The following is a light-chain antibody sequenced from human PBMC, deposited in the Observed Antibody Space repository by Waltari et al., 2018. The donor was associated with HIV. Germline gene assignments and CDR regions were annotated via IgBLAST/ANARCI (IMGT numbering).Light chain of an antibody. J-gene: IGLJ2*01. CDR1: SGHTSYA. CDR3: QTWGTGIGV. Sequence: QPMLTQAPSASGSLGASVKLTCTLSSGHTSYAIAWHQQQPQKGPRYLMKINSDGSHAKGDGIPDRFSGSSSGPDRYLTISSLQSEDEADYYCQTWGTGIGVFGGGTKLIVI. V-gene: IGLV4-69*02. CDR2: INSDGSH.